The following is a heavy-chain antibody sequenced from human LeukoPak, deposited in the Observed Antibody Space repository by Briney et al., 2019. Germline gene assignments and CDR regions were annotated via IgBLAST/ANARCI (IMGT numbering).Heavy chain of an antibody. CDR3: ARSVSGYRLFLNV. CDR1: GGSISSSSYY. D-gene: IGHD3-22*01. Sequence: SETLSLTCTVSGGSISSSSYYWGWIRQPPGKGLEWIGEINHSGSTNYNPSLKSRVTISVDTSKNQFSLKLSSVTAADTAVYYCARSVSGYRLFLNVWGKGTTVTVSS. CDR2: INHSGST. V-gene: IGHV4-39*07. J-gene: IGHJ6*04.